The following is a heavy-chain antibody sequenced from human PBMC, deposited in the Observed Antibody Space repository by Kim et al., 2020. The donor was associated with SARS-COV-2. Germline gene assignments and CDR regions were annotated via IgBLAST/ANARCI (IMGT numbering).Heavy chain of an antibody. CDR2: IYYSGST. D-gene: IGHD4-17*01. CDR1: GGSISSYY. Sequence: SETLSLTCTVSGGSISSYYWSWIRQPPGKGLEWIGYIYYSGSTNYNPSLKSRVTISVDTSKNQYSLKLRSVTAAGTAVYYCARAITVGTDDAFDIWGQGTMVTVSS. V-gene: IGHV4-59*01. CDR3: ARAITVGTDDAFDI. J-gene: IGHJ3*02.